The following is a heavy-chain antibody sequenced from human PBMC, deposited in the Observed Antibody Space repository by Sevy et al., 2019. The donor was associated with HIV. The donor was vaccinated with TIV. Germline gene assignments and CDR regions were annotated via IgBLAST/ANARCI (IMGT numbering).Heavy chain of an antibody. Sequence: SETLSLTCTVSGGSVRSDNYYWSWIRQPPGKGLEWIGYVYYGGSTNYSPSLKSRVTISIDTSKNQFSLKLSSVTAADTAVYYCARGRGTTVTRTVNYYYAMDVWGQGTTVTVS. CDR3: ARGRGTTVTRTVNYYYAMDV. CDR2: VYYGGST. J-gene: IGHJ6*02. CDR1: GGSVRSDNYY. V-gene: IGHV4-61*01. D-gene: IGHD4-4*01.